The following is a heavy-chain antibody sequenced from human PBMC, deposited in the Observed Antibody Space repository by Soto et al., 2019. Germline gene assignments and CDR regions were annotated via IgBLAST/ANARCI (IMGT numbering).Heavy chain of an antibody. CDR1: GYTFTGYY. CDR2: INPNSGGT. CDR3: ARDRWGGGYCSSTSCRYNWFDP. Sequence: GASVKVSCKASGYTFTGYYMHWVRQAPGQGLEWMGWINPNSGGTNYAQKFQGWVTMTRDTSISTAYMELSRLRSDDTAVYYCARDRWGGGYCSSTSCRYNWFDPWGQGTLVTVSS. V-gene: IGHV1-2*04. J-gene: IGHJ5*02. D-gene: IGHD2-2*01.